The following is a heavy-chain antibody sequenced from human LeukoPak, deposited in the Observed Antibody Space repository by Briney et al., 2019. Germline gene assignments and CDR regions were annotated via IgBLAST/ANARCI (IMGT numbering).Heavy chain of an antibody. CDR2: IYSGGST. CDR1: GFTVSSNY. J-gene: IGHJ5*02. V-gene: IGHV3-66*04. D-gene: IGHD3-3*01. Sequence: GGSLRLSCAASGFTVSSNYMSWVRQAPGKGLEWVSVIYSGGSTYYADSVKGRFTISRDNSKNTLYLQMNSLRAEDTAVYYCATPVGARITIFGVVTTWGQGTLVTVSS. CDR3: ATPVGARITIFGVVTT.